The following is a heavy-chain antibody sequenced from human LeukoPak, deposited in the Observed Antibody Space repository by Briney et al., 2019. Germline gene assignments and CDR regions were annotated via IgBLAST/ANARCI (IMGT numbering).Heavy chain of an antibody. J-gene: IGHJ4*02. D-gene: IGHD5-18*01. CDR3: ARAGYNYGYDFSY. CDR1: GFTFSSYG. Sequence: GGSLRLSCAASGFTFSSYGMHWVRQAPGKGLEWVAFIRYDGSNKYYADSVKGRFTISRDNSKNTLYLQMNSLRAEDTAVYYCARAGYNYGYDFSYWGQGTLVTVSS. V-gene: IGHV3-30*02. CDR2: IRYDGSNK.